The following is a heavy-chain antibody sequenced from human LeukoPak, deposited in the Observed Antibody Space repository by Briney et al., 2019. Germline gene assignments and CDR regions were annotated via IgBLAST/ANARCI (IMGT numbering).Heavy chain of an antibody. CDR1: GYSISSGYY. J-gene: IGHJ4*02. D-gene: IGHD3-10*01. CDR2: IYHSGST. Sequence: SETLSLTCTVSGYSISSGYYWGWIRQPPGKGLEWIGSIYHSGSTYYNPSLKSRVTISVDTSKNQFSLKLSSVTAADTAVYYCARVRGSPPQYYSDYWGQGTLVTVSS. V-gene: IGHV4-38-2*02. CDR3: ARVRGSPPQYYSDY.